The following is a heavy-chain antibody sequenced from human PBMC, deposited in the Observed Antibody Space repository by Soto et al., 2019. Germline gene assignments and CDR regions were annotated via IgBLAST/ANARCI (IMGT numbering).Heavy chain of an antibody. CDR2: IYYSGST. J-gene: IGHJ6*02. Sequence: QVQLQESGPGLVKPSQTLSLTCTVSGGSISSGGYYWSWIRQHPGKGLEWIGYIYYSGSTYYNPSLTSRVTISVNPSKNRFSLKLSSVTAADTAVYYCARGTVTTWIHWGQGTTVTVSS. CDR3: ARGTVTTWIH. V-gene: IGHV4-31*03. CDR1: GGSISSGGYY. D-gene: IGHD4-17*01.